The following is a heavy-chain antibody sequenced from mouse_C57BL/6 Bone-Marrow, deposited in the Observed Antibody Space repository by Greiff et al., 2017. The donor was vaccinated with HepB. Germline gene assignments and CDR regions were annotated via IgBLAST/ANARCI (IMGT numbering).Heavy chain of an antibody. CDR2: INPYNGDT. CDR3: ARTDLGYYGSSGDFDV. V-gene: IGHV1-20*01. D-gene: IGHD1-1*01. CDR1: GYSFTGYF. Sequence: DVKLVESGPELVKPGDSVKISCKASGYSFTGYFMNWVMQSHGKSLEWIGPINPYNGDTFYNQKFKGKATFTVDKSSSTANMERRSLTSEDSAVYYCARTDLGYYGSSGDFDVWGTGTTVTVSS. J-gene: IGHJ1*03.